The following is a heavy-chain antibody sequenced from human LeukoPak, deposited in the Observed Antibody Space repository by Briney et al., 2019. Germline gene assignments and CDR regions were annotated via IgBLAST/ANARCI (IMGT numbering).Heavy chain of an antibody. CDR3: VKGHSSGWYWFDP. V-gene: IGHV3-64D*06. D-gene: IGHD6-19*01. CDR2: YISGSSSSSNGGST. CDR1: GFTFSTYS. J-gene: IGHJ5*02. Sequence: GGSLRLSCTASGFTFSTYSMNWVRQAPGRGLEWVSYISGSSSSSNGGSTYYADSVKGRFSISRDNSKNKLYLQMSSLRAEDTAVYYCVKGHSSGWYWFDPWGQGTLVTVSS.